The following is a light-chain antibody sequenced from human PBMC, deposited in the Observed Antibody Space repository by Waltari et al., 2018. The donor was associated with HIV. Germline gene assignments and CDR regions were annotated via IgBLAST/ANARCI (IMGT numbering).Light chain of an antibody. CDR1: SSDVHTFND. V-gene: IGLV2-8*01. Sequence: QSALTPPPSAPGSPGQSVTISCTGTSSDVHTFNDDSWYHHPPGKAPKLLLYEITKRPSGVPDRFSGSKSGNTASLTVSGLQAEDEGYYYCSSYAGNNRLFGGGTKVTVL. CDR3: SSYAGNNRL. CDR2: EIT. J-gene: IGLJ3*02.